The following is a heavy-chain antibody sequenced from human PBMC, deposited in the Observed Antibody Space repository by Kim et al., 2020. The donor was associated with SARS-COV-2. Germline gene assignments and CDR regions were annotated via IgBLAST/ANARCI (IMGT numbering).Heavy chain of an antibody. J-gene: IGHJ4*01. D-gene: IGHD2-21*02. Sequence: SETLSLTCAVYGGSFSGYYWSWIRQPPGKGLEWIGEINHSGSTNYNPSLKIRVTISVDTSTNQFSLTLSSVTAADTAVYYCARGGGNSCVTYWVHGTLVT. CDR1: GGSFSGYY. V-gene: IGHV4-34*01. CDR2: INHSGST. CDR3: ARGGGNSCVTY.